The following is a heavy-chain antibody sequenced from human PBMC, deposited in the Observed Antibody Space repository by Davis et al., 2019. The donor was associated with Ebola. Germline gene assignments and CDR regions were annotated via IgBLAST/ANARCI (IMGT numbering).Heavy chain of an antibody. CDR1: GFTFSSYW. CDR3: GRGGLYPAY. D-gene: IGHD3-16*01. J-gene: IGHJ4*02. CDR2: IKSDGSST. Sequence: PGGSLRLSCAASGFTFSSYWMHWVRLAPGKGLVWVSRIKSDGSSTNYADSVKGRFTISRDNTKNSLNLQMNNLRAEDTAVYYCGRGGLYPAYWGQGTLVTVSS. V-gene: IGHV3-74*01.